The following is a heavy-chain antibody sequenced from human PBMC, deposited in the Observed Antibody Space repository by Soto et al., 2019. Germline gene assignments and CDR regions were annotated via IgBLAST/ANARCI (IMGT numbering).Heavy chain of an antibody. CDR1: GFTFSSYG. J-gene: IGHJ5*02. Sequence: QVQLVESGGGVVQPGRSLRLSCAASGFTFSSYGMHWVRQAPGKGLEWVAVISYDGSNKYYSDSVKGRFTISRDNSKNTLYLQMNSLRAEDTAVYYCAKDPSSCWYPNWFDPWGQGTLVTVSS. CDR3: AKDPSSCWYPNWFDP. CDR2: ISYDGSNK. D-gene: IGHD6-19*01. V-gene: IGHV3-30*18.